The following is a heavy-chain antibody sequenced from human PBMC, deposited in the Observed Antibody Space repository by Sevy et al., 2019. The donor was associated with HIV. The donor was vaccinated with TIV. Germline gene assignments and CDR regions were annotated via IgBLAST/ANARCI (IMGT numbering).Heavy chain of an antibody. Sequence: GWSLRRSCAASGFTFSSYGMYWVRQAPGKGLEWVAVISYDGSNKYYADSVKGRFTISRDNTKNTLYMQMNSLRAEDTAVYYCAQNGGRSGWYGGYWGQGTLVTVSS. CDR2: ISYDGSNK. V-gene: IGHV3-30*03. D-gene: IGHD6-19*01. CDR1: GFTFSSYG. CDR3: AQNGGRSGWYGGY. J-gene: IGHJ4*02.